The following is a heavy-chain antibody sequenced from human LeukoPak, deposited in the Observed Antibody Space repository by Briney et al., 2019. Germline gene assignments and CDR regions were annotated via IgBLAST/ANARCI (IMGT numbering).Heavy chain of an antibody. CDR2: ISKTSTKI. CDR3: VRGDGDLFDF. V-gene: IGHV3-21*06. D-gene: IGHD4-17*01. J-gene: IGHJ4*02. CDR1: GFTFRTYN. Sequence: PGGSLRLSCAASGFTFRTYNMNWVRQAPGKGLEWVSFISKTSTKIYYGDSVRGRFTISRDNAKNSIHLQMGSLGVEDTAVYYCVRGDGDLFDFWGQGTLVSVSS.